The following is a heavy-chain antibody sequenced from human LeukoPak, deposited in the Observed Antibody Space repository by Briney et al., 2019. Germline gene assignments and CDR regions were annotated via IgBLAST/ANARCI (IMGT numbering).Heavy chain of an antibody. D-gene: IGHD3-22*01. CDR2: ISKEGDNA. CDR1: GFTFSDYW. CDR3: ARGGYSGSYYRFS. V-gene: IGHV3-74*01. J-gene: IGHJ4*02. Sequence: SGGSLRLSCAASGFTFSDYWMHWVRQVPGKGLVWVSRISKEGDNAVYADSAKGRLTMSRDNAKKTVYLQLTTLRPEDTAVYYCARGGYSGSYYRFSWGQGTLVTVSS.